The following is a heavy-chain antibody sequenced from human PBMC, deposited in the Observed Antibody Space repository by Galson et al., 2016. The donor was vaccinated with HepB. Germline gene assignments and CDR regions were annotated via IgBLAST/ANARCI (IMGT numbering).Heavy chain of an antibody. CDR3: ARGRYSVPY. CDR2: IYYSGST. V-gene: IGHV4-61*01. J-gene: IGHJ4*02. CDR1: GASVSSGYYY. D-gene: IGHD5-18*01. Sequence: SETLSLTCTVSGASVSSGYYYWSWIRQPPGKGLEWIGYIYYSGSTNYNPSLKSRVTISVDTSKNQFSLKLSSVTAADTAVYYCARGRYSVPYWGQGTLVTVSS.